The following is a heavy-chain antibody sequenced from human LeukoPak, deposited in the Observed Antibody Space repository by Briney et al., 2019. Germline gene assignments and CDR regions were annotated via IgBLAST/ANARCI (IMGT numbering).Heavy chain of an antibody. Sequence: GGSLRLSCAASGFTFSSYAVHWVRQAPGKGLEWVAVISSDGRNKYYADSVKGRFIISRDNSKNTLYLQVNSLRAEDTAVYYCAKDLGRETYDSSGYLYGMDVWGQGTTVTVSS. V-gene: IGHV3-30*04. CDR1: GFTFSSYA. CDR2: ISSDGRNK. D-gene: IGHD3-22*01. CDR3: AKDLGRETYDSSGYLYGMDV. J-gene: IGHJ6*02.